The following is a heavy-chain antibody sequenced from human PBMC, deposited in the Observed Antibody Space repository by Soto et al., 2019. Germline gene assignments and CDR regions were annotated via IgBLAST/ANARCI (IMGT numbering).Heavy chain of an antibody. CDR3: ATNSRNYYGSGPGYMDV. V-gene: IGHV1-18*01. Sequence: ASVKVSCKASGYTFTSYGISWVRQAPGQGLEWMGWIGAYNGNTNYAQKLQGRVTMTTDTSTSTAYMELRSLRSDDTAVYYCATNSRNYYGSGPGYMDVWGKGTTVTVSS. CDR2: IGAYNGNT. CDR1: GYTFTSYG. J-gene: IGHJ6*03. D-gene: IGHD3-10*01.